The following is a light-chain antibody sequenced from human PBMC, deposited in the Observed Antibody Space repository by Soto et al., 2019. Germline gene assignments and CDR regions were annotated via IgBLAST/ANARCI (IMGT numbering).Light chain of an antibody. V-gene: IGKV1-5*01. CDR1: QSISSW. Sequence: IQMTQSPSTLSASVGDRVTITFRASQSISSWLAWYQQKPGKAPKLLIYDASSLESGVPSRFSGSGSGTEFTLTISSLQPDDFATYYCQQYNRATWTFGQGTKVDIK. CDR3: QQYNRATWT. CDR2: DAS. J-gene: IGKJ1*01.